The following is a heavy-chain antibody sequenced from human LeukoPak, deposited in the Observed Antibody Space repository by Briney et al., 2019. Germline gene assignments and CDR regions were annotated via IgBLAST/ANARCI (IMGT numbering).Heavy chain of an antibody. V-gene: IGHV1-2*02. CDR3: ARELGINAFDV. J-gene: IGHJ3*01. Sequence: ASVEVSCKASGYTLTDNHLYWVRQAPGQGLEWMGWIDPNSGVTNFAQNFQGRLTMTTDTSISTAYMELSRLTSDDTTVYYCARELGINAFDVWGQGTLVTVSS. D-gene: IGHD1-26*01. CDR2: IDPNSGVT. CDR1: GYTLTDNH.